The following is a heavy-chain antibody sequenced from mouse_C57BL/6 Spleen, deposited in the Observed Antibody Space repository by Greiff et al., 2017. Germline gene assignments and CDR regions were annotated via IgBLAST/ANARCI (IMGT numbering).Heavy chain of an antibody. CDR3: VRDGVWLRRTYAMDY. V-gene: IGHV10-3*01. D-gene: IGHD2-2*01. Sequence: VQLKESGGGLVQPKGSLKLSCAASGFTFNTYAMHWVRQAPGKGLEWVARIRSKSSNYATYYADSVKDRFTISRDDSQSMLYLQMNNLKTEDTAMYYCVRDGVWLRRTYAMDYWGQGTSVTVSS. CDR1: GFTFNTYA. CDR2: IRSKSSNYAT. J-gene: IGHJ4*01.